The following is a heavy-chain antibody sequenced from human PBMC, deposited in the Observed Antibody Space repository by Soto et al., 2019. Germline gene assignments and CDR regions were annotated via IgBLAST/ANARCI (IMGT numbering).Heavy chain of an antibody. CDR1: GFTFSNYA. CDR3: EKRTRTRCFPFDY. CDR2: FSGSGGCF. Sequence: PGGSLRLSCAASGFTFSNYAMSWVRQAPGKGLEWVLFFSGSGGCFYYSVSVKFRFTISRYNSKIFLFLQMISLRAEDMAVYYCEKRTRTRCFPFDYWGQGALVTVSS. J-gene: IGHJ4*02. V-gene: IGHV3-23*01. D-gene: IGHD2-2*01.